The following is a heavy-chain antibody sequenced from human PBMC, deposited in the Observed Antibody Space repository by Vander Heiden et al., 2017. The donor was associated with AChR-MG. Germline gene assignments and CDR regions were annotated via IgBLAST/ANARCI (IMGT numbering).Heavy chain of an antibody. J-gene: IGHJ4*02. CDR3: ATVRGEMATTGSDY. CDR1: GFTFFSCW. V-gene: IGHV3-7*03. D-gene: IGHD1-1*01. CDR2: IQQDGSEK. Sequence: EVQLVEAGGGSVEPGGSLRLSCVASGFTFFSCWLNWVRQAPGKGLEWVASIQQDGSEKYYAASVKGRFTTSRDNAKNSVYLQMNSLRAEDTAVYYCATVRGEMATTGSDYWGQGSLVTVSS.